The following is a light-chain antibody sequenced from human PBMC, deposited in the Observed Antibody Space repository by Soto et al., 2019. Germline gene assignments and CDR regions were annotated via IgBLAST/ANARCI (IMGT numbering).Light chain of an antibody. Sequence: EIVMTQTPLSLTVTPGQPASISCKPSQSLVYSDGKTYLYWFLQKPGQPPQLLIYEVFKRFSGVPDRLSGSGSGTDFTLKISRVEAEDVGIYYCMQSLEVPRTFGQGTKVEI. CDR1: QSLVYSDGKTY. CDR2: EVF. CDR3: MQSLEVPRT. J-gene: IGKJ1*01. V-gene: IGKV2D-29*01.